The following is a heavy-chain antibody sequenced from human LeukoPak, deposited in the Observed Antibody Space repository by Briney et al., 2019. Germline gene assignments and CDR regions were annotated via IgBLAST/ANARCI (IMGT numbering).Heavy chain of an antibody. CDR1: GFTFDDYT. CDR2: ISWDGGRT. D-gene: IGHD6-13*01. Sequence: GGSLRLSCAASGFTFDDYTMHWVRQAPGKGLEWVSLISWDGGRTSYADSVKGRFTISRDNSKNSLYLQMNSPRTEDTALYYCVLQRLSAAFDYWGQGTLVTVSS. CDR3: VLQRLSAAFDY. V-gene: IGHV3-43*01. J-gene: IGHJ4*02.